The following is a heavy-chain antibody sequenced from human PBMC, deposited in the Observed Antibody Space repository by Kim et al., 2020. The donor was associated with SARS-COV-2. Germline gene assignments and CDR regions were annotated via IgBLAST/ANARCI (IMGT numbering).Heavy chain of an antibody. D-gene: IGHD3-10*01. CDR2: K. J-gene: IGHJ6*02. Sequence: KYYADAVKGRFTIHRDNSTNKLYLQMNRLGAEDTAVYYCANGDYYYGMDVWGQGTTVTVSS. CDR3: ANGDYYYGMDV. V-gene: IGHV3-30*02.